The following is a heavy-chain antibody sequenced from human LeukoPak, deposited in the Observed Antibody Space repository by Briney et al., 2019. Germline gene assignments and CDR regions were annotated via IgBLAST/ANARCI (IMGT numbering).Heavy chain of an antibody. V-gene: IGHV1-18*01. CDR1: GYTFTSYG. CDR3: ARDLLYGTAVTWFDP. J-gene: IGHJ5*02. Sequence: ASVKVSCKASGYTFTSYGISWVRQAPGQGLEWMGWISAYNGNTNYAQKLQGRVTMTTDTSTSTAYMELRSLRSDDTAVYYCARDLLYGTAVTWFDPWGQGTLVTVSS. CDR2: ISAYNGNT. D-gene: IGHD6-13*01.